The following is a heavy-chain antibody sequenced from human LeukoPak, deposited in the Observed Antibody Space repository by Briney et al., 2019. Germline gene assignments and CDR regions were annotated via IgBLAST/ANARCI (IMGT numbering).Heavy chain of an antibody. J-gene: IGHJ4*02. CDR3: AKSPGVRFLEWYYDY. CDR2: IYHSGST. Sequence: SETLSLTCAASGGSISSGGYSWSWIRQPPGKGLEWIGYIYHSGSTYYNPSLKSRVTISVDRSKNQFSLKLSSVTAADTAVYYCAKSPGVRFLEWYYDYWGQGTLVTVSS. D-gene: IGHD3-3*01. CDR1: GGSISSGGYS. V-gene: IGHV4-30-2*01.